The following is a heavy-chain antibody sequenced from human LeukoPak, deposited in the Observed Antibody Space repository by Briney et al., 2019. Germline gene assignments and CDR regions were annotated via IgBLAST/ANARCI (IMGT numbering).Heavy chain of an antibody. J-gene: IGHJ4*02. Sequence: SETLSLTCAVYGGSFSGYYWSWIRQPPGKGLEWIGEINHSGSTNYNPSLKSRVTISVDTSKNQFSLKLSSVTAADTAVYYCARHIYARPSDFWGQGTLVTVSS. D-gene: IGHD6-6*01. CDR3: ARHIYARPSDF. CDR1: GGSFSGYY. CDR2: INHSGST. V-gene: IGHV4-34*01.